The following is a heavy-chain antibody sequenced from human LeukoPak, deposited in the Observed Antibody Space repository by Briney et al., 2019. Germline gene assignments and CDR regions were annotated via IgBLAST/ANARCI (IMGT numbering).Heavy chain of an antibody. D-gene: IGHD1-7*01. CDR3: EKGGNLHAYY. CDR2: ISGSGGST. CDR1: GFTFSTYT. Sequence: PGGSLRLSCAASGFTFSTYTMSWVRQAPGKGLEWVSGISGSGGSTYYADSVKGRFTISRDNYKNTVYLQLNSLSDEDRAVYYCEKGGNLHAYYWGQGTLVPVSS. J-gene: IGHJ4*02. V-gene: IGHV3-23*01.